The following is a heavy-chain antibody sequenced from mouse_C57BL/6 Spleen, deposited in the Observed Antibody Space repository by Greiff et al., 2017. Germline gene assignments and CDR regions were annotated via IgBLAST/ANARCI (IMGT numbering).Heavy chain of an antibody. D-gene: IGHD2-1*01. V-gene: IGHV1-62-2*01. CDR2: FYPGSGSI. Sequence: VQLVESGAELVKPGASVKLSCKASGYTFTEYTIHWVKQRSGQGLEWIGWFYPGSGSIKYNEKFKDKATLTADKSSSTVYMELSRLTSEDSAVYFCARHEESYYGNFYAMDYWGQGTSVTVSS. CDR3: ARHEESYYGNFYAMDY. J-gene: IGHJ4*01. CDR1: GYTFTEYT.